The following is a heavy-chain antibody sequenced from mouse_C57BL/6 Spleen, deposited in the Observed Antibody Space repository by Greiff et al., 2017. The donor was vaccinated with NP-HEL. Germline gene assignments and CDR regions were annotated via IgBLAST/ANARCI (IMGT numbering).Heavy chain of an antibody. CDR1: GYAFSSYW. CDR3: ARLYDYDNGYYAMDY. D-gene: IGHD2-4*01. V-gene: IGHV1-80*01. Sequence: VQLQESGAELVKPGASVKISCKASGYAFSSYWMNWVKQRPGKGLEWIGQIYPGDGDTNYNGKFKGKATLTADKSSSTAYMQLSSLTSEDSAVYFCARLYDYDNGYYAMDYWGQGTSVTVSS. CDR2: IYPGDGDT. J-gene: IGHJ4*01.